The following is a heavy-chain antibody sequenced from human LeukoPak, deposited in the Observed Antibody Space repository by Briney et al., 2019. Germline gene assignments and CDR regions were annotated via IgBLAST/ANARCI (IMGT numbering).Heavy chain of an antibody. CDR2: ISSSSSYI. CDR1: GFTFSSYS. D-gene: IGHD5-18*01. V-gene: IGHV3-21*01. CDR3: ARVGCSYGPNDAFDI. J-gene: IGHJ3*02. Sequence: PGGSLRLSCAASGFTFSSYSMNWVRQAPGKGLEWVSSISSSSSYIYYADSVKGRFTISRDNAKNSLYLQMNSLRAEDTAVYYCARVGCSYGPNDAFDIWGQGTMVTVSS.